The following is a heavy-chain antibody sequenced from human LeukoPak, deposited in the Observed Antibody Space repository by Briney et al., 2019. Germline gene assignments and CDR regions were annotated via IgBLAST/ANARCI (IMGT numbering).Heavy chain of an antibody. CDR3: ARPRGYSSSSSPDY. D-gene: IGHD6-13*01. CDR1: GFTFGDYA. CDR2: IRSKAYGGTT. V-gene: IGHV3-49*04. J-gene: IGHJ4*02. Sequence: GGSLRLSCTASGFTFGDYAMSWVRQAPGKGLEWVGFIRSKAYGGTTEYAASVKGRFTISRDDSKSIAYLQMNSLKTEDTAVYYCARPRGYSSSSSPDYWGQGTLVTVSS.